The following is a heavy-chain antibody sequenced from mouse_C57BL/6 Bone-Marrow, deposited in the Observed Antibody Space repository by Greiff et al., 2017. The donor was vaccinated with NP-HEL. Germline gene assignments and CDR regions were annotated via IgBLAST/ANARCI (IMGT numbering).Heavy chain of an antibody. Sequence: VKLQESGAELVRPGSSVKLSCKASGYTFTSYWMHWVKQRPIQGLEWIGNIDPSDSENHYNQKFKDKATLTVDKSSSTGYMQLRSLTSEDSAIYYCARSGKVRDYFDYWGQGTTLTVSS. J-gene: IGHJ2*01. CDR1: GYTFTSYW. CDR3: ARSGKVRDYFDY. V-gene: IGHV1-52*01. D-gene: IGHD2-2*01. CDR2: IDPSDSEN.